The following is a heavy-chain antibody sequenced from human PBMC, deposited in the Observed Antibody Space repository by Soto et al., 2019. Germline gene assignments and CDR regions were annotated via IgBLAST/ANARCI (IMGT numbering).Heavy chain of an antibody. CDR2: ISSSGSTI. V-gene: IGHV3-11*01. CDR1: GFTFSDYY. J-gene: IGHJ4*02. CDR3: ARDLSGYCSSTSCADLDY. Sequence: VQLVESGGGLVKPGGSLRLSCAASGFTFSDYYMSWIRQAPGKGLEWVSYISSSGSTIYYADSVKGRFTISRDNAKNSLYLQMNSLRAEDTAVYYCARDLSGYCSSTSCADLDYWGQGTLVTVSS. D-gene: IGHD2-2*01.